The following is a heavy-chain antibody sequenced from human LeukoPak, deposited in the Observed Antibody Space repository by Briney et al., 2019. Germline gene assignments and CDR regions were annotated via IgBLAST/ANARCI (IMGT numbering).Heavy chain of an antibody. CDR1: GYTFTSYY. D-gene: IGHD6-13*01. V-gene: IGHV1-46*01. CDR2: INPSGGST. J-gene: IGHJ4*02. CDR3: ARASSRNFDY. Sequence: ASVKVSCKASGYTFTSYYMHWVRQAPGQGLEWMGIINPSGGSTSYAQKFQGRVTMTRDTSISTTYMELSRLRSDDTAVYYCARASSRNFDYWGQGTLVTVSS.